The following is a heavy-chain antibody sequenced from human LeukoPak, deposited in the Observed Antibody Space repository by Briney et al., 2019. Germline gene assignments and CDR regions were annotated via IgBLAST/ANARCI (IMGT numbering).Heavy chain of an antibody. CDR1: GFTFSDHY. CDR3: ARVRYCSSTTCRGAFDI. V-gene: IGHV3-72*01. Sequence: GGSLRLSCAASGFTFSDHYMDWVRQAPGKGLEWVGRTRNKANSYTTEYAASVKGRFTISRADSENSLYLQMNSLKTEDTAVYYCARVRYCSSTTCRGAFDIWGQGTLVTVSS. D-gene: IGHD2-2*01. CDR2: TRNKANSYTT. J-gene: IGHJ4*02.